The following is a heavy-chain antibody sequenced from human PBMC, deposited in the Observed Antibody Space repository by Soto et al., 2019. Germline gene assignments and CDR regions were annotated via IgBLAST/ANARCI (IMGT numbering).Heavy chain of an antibody. CDR3: ARERISMVRGAPFY. CDR2: INAGNGNT. CDR1: GYTSNNYA. Sequence: GASVKVSCKASGYTSNNYAMHWVRQAPGQGLEWMGCINAGNGNTKYSQKFQDRVTISRDTSASTAYMELSSLRYEDTAFYYCARERISMVRGAPFYWGRGTLVTVSS. J-gene: IGHJ4*02. V-gene: IGHV1-3*01. D-gene: IGHD3-10*01.